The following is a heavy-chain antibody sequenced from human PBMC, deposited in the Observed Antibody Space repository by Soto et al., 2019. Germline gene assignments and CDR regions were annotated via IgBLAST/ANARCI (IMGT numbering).Heavy chain of an antibody. D-gene: IGHD1-1*01. CDR1: GFSFKYYA. J-gene: IGHJ3*02. V-gene: IGHV3-23*01. CDR3: AKSISTGTGDAFDI. CDR2: ISVNGGST. Sequence: PGGSLRLSCEAFGFSFKYYAMSWVRQGPGKGLEWVSGISVNGGSTHYAGSVKGRFTISRDNSKNTLSLQMNSLRAEDKAVYYCAKSISTGTGDAFDICGQGTMVTFSS.